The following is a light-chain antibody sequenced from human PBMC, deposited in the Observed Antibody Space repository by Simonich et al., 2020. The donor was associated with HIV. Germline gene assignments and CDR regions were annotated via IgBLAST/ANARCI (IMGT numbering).Light chain of an antibody. V-gene: IGLV3-25*03. Sequence: SYELTQPPSVSVSPGQPARITCSGPALPHHYAYLYQQKPGQAPVLVNYKDSERPSGIPGRFSGSSSGTTVTLTISGVQAEDEADYYCQSADTSGTYRGVFGGGTKLTVL. J-gene: IGLJ3*02. CDR3: QSADTSGTYRGV. CDR2: KDS. CDR1: ALPHHY.